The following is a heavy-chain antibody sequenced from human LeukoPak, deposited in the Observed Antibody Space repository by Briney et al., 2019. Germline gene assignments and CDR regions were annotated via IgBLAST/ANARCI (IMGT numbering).Heavy chain of an antibody. D-gene: IGHD3-16*02. CDR3: ARKPAGVWGSYRYEDY. J-gene: IGHJ4*02. CDR1: GGSIISSSYY. Sequence: SETLSLTCTVSGGSIISSSYYWGRIRQPPGKGLEWIGSIYYSGSTYYNPSLKSRVTISVDTSKSQFSLKLSSVTAADTAVYYCARKPAGVWGSYRYEDYWGQRTVVTVSS. CDR2: IYYSGST. V-gene: IGHV4-39*01.